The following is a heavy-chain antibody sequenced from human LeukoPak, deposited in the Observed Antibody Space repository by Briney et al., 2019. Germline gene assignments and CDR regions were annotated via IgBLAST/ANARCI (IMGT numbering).Heavy chain of an antibody. CDR2: ISSSGSTI. D-gene: IGHD3-10*01. J-gene: IGHJ3*02. V-gene: IGHV3-48*03. CDR3: ARDLSYYGSAFDI. CDR1: GFTFSSYE. Sequence: GGSLRLSCAASGFTFSSYEMNWVRQAPGKGLEWVSYISSSGSTIYYADSVKGRFTISRDNAKNSLYLQMNSLRAEDTAVYYCARDLSYYGSAFDIWGQGTMVTVSS.